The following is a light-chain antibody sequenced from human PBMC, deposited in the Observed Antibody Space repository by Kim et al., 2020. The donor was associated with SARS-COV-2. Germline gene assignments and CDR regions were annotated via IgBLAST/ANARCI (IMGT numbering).Light chain of an antibody. CDR2: DVT. CDR1: GNDVGSYNY. V-gene: IGLV2-14*03. J-gene: IGLJ2*01. CDR3: NSYTNGGTVI. Sequence: GQSVTISCTGTGNDVGSYNYVSWYQQHPGKPPQLIIYDVTNRPSGVSIRFSGFKAGNTASLTISGLQAADEADYYCNSYTNGGTVIFGGGTQLTVL.